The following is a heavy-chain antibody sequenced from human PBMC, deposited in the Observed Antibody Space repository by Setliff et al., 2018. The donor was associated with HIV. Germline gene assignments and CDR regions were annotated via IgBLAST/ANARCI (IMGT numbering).Heavy chain of an antibody. V-gene: IGHV1-2*02. D-gene: IGHD2-2*01. CDR2: INPNSGGT. Sequence: ASVKVSCKASGYTFTGYYMHWVRQAPGQGLEWMGWINPNSGGTNYAQKFQGRVTMTTDTSTNTAYMELRSLRSDDTAVYYCARPLPIGGYCSSASCQGAFDFWGQGTMVTVSS. CDR3: ARPLPIGGYCSSASCQGAFDF. J-gene: IGHJ3*01. CDR1: GYTFTGYY.